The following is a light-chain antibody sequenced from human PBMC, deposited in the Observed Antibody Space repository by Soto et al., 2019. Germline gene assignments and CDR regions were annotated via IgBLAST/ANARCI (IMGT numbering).Light chain of an antibody. Sequence: RLTQSPSSLPASVGDTVTISCRASQDISTYLAWSQQKPGKAPTLLIFGASSLHNGVPPRCAGSGSGSEFTLTINRLQPDDFATYFCQHYTPYSASFGQGTRV. V-gene: IGKV1-5*01. CDR2: GAS. J-gene: IGKJ5*01. CDR3: QHYTPYSAS. CDR1: QDISTY.